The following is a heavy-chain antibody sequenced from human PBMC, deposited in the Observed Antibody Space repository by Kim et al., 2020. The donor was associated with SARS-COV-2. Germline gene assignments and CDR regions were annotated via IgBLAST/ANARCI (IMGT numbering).Heavy chain of an antibody. J-gene: IGHJ6*02. Sequence: GGSLRLSCAASGFTFSSYAMHWVRQAPGKGLEWVAVISYDGSNKYYADSVKGRFTISRDNSKNTLYLQMNSLRAEDTAVYYCARDVEANYYDSSDYGMDVGGQGTTVTVSS. V-gene: IGHV3-30*04. D-gene: IGHD3-22*01. CDR1: GFTFSSYA. CDR3: ARDVEANYYDSSDYGMDV. CDR2: ISYDGSNK.